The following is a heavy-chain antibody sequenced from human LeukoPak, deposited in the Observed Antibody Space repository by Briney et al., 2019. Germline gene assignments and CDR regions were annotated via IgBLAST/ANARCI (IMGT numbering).Heavy chain of an antibody. D-gene: IGHD6-6*01. J-gene: IGHJ5*01. CDR2: ISAYDGYT. V-gene: IGHV1-18*01. CDR3: ARVSGSIVARLAWFDS. CDR1: GYIFTKYG. Sequence: ASVKVSCKASGYIFTKYGFTWVRQAPGQGLEWMGWISAYDGYTNHAQKFQGRVTMTTDSSTSTAYMELRSLRSDDTAAYYCARVSGSIVARLAWFDSWGQGTLVTVSS.